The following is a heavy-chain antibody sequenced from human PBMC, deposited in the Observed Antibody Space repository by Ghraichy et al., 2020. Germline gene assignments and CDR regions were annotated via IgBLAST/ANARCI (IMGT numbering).Heavy chain of an antibody. CDR2: ISSSSSYI. J-gene: IGHJ6*03. V-gene: IGHV3-21*01. CDR1: GFTFSSYS. D-gene: IGHD3-3*01. Sequence: GGSLRLSCAASGFTFSSYSMNWVRQAPGKGLEWVSSISSSSSYIYYADSVKGRFTISRDNAKNSLYLQMNSLRAEDTAVYYCARDLSVLRFLEWLESPHYYYYMDVWGKGTTVTVSS. CDR3: ARDLSVLRFLEWLESPHYYYYMDV.